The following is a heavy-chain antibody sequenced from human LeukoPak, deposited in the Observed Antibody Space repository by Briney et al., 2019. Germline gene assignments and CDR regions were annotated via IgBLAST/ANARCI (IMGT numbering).Heavy chain of an antibody. J-gene: IGHJ4*02. V-gene: IGHV3-21*01. D-gene: IGHD2-2*03. CDR2: ISSSSSYI. CDR3: ARELGIVVVPAATS. Sequence: GGPLRLSCAASGFTFSSYSMNWVRQAPGKGLEWVSSISSSSSYIYYADSVKGRFTISRDNAKNSLYLQMNSLRAEDTAVYYCARELGIVVVPAATSWGQGTLVTVSS. CDR1: GFTFSSYS.